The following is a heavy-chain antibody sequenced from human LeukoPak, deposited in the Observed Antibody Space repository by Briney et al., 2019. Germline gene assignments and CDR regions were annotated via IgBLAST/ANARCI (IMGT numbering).Heavy chain of an antibody. CDR2: ISYDGSNK. CDR1: GFTFSSYA. D-gene: IGHD5-12*01. J-gene: IGHJ6*02. CDR3: ARAMSTDNYYYYGMDV. Sequence: GRSLRLSCAASGFTFSSYAMHWVRQAPGKGLEWVAVISYDGSNKYYADSVKGRFTISRDNSKNTLYLQMNSLRAEDTAVYYCARAMSTDNYYYYGMDVWGQGTTVTVSS. V-gene: IGHV3-30-3*01.